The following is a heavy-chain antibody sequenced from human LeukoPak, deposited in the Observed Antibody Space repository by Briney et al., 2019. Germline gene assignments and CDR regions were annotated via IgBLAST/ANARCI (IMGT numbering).Heavy chain of an antibody. D-gene: IGHD3-16*01. V-gene: IGHV4-39*07. J-gene: IGHJ4*02. CDR2: IHYSGTT. CDR3: AGDRGSEYDS. CDR1: GGSISSNSYF. Sequence: SETLSLTCTVSGGSISSNSYFWGWIRQPPEKGLEWIGAIHYSGTTFHNPSLQSRVTISLDPSKNQFSLKVSSVTAADTAVYYCAGDRGSEYDSWGQGTLVTVSS.